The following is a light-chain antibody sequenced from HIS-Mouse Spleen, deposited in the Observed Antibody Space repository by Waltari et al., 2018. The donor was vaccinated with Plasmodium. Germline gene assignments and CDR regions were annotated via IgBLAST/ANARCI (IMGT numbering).Light chain of an antibody. CDR3: QVWDSSTV. CDR2: RDS. V-gene: IGLV3-9*01. J-gene: IGLJ3*02. CDR1: NIGRKN. Sequence: SYELTQPLSVSVALGQPARITCGGNNIGRKNVPWYQQKPGQAPVLVIYRDSNRPPGIPERFSGSNSGNTATLTISRAQAGDEADYYCQVWDSSTVFGGGTKLTVL.